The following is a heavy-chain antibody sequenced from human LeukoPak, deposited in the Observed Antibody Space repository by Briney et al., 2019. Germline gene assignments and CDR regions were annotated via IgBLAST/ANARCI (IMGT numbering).Heavy chain of an antibody. J-gene: IGHJ3*02. CDR1: GGTFSSYA. CDR2: IIPIFGIA. V-gene: IGHV1-69*04. D-gene: IGHD2-21*02. CDR3: ARAYCGGDCPRGAFDI. Sequence: AASVKDSCKASGGTFSSYAISWVRQAPGQGLEWMGRIIPIFGIANYAQKFQGRVTITADKSTSTAYMELSSLKSEDTAVYYCARAYCGGDCPRGAFDIWGQGTMVTVSS.